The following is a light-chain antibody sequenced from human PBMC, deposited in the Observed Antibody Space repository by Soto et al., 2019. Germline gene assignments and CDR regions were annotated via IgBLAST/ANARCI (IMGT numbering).Light chain of an antibody. J-gene: IGKJ1*01. CDR1: QSVGTF. CDR3: QQCNSWAQWA. CDR2: DAS. Sequence: EIVLTQSPATLSLSPGESATLSCRASQSVGTFFAWYQQKPGQAPRLLIYDASNRATGISARFGGCGSGTDFTRTLGSLEPEEFAVYYCQQCNSWAQWAFGQGTKV. V-gene: IGKV3-11*01.